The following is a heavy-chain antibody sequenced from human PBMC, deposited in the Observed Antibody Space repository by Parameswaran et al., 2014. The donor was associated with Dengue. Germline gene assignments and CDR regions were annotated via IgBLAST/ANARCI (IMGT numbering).Heavy chain of an antibody. V-gene: IGHV3-23*01. CDR3: AKSIGPNWFDS. D-gene: IGHD3-22*01. J-gene: IGHJ5*01. CDR2: ISSSGGTT. Sequence: RWIRQPPGKGLQWVSIISSSGGTTYYADSVKGRFTISRENSKNTLYLQMNSLRAEDTAVYYCAKSIGPNWFDSWGQGNPGHRLL.